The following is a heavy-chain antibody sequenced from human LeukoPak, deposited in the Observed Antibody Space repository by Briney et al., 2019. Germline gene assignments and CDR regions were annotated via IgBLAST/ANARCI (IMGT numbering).Heavy chain of an antibody. CDR1: GYSISSAYY. CDR3: ARPGRYCSSTSCIGAFDI. D-gene: IGHD2-2*01. J-gene: IGHJ3*02. CDR2: IYHSGST. V-gene: IGHV4-38-2*02. Sequence: PSETLSLTCTVSGYSISSAYYWGWIRQPPGKGLEWIGSIYHSGSTYYNPSLKSRVTISVDTSKNQFSLKLSSVTAADTAVYYCARPGRYCSSTSCIGAFDIWGQGTMVTVSS.